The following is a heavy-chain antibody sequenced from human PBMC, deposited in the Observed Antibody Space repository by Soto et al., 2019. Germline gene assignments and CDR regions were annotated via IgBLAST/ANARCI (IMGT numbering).Heavy chain of an antibody. V-gene: IGHV1-69*02. CDR2: IIPILGIA. CDR1: GGTFSSYT. CDR3: AITLRRYYDILTGYSFDY. D-gene: IGHD3-9*01. J-gene: IGHJ4*02. Sequence: QVQLVQSGAEVKKPGSSVKVSCKASGGTFSSYTISWVRQAPGQGLEWMGRIIPILGIANYAQKFQGRVTITADKSTSTDYMELSSLRSEDTAVYYGAITLRRYYDILTGYSFDYWGQGTLVTVSS.